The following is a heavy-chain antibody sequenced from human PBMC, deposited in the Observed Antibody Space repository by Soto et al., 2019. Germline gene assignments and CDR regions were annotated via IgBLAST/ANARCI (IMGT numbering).Heavy chain of an antibody. V-gene: IGHV1-3*01. CDR3: VRRHVSATGIDWFDP. Sequence: ASVKVSFKASGYTFTSYGIHWVRQAPGQRLEWMGWINAANGDTKYSPKFQGRVTITRDTSASTAYMELSSLRSEDTAVYYCVRRHVSATGIDWFDPWGQGTLVTVSS. CDR1: GYTFTSYG. D-gene: IGHD6-13*01. J-gene: IGHJ5*02. CDR2: INAANGDT.